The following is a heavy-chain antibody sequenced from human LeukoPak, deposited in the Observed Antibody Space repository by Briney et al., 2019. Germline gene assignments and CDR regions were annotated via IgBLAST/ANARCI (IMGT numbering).Heavy chain of an antibody. CDR2: IKSKTEGGTT. D-gene: IGHD5-12*01. Sequence: GGSLRLSCAASGFTFSNAWMSWVRQAPGKGLEWVGRIKSKTEGGTTDYAAPVKGRFTISRDDSKNTLYLQMNSLKTEDTAVYYCTTGVLATIYYWGQGTLVTVSS. J-gene: IGHJ4*02. CDR1: GFTFSNAW. CDR3: TTGVLATIYY. V-gene: IGHV3-15*01.